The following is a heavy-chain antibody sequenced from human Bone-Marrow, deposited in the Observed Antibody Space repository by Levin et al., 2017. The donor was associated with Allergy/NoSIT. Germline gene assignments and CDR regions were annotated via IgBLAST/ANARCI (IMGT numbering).Heavy chain of an antibody. Sequence: GSLRLSCTVSGASISIYYWSWIRQPAGKGLEWIGRIYTTGNTNYNPSLKSRVTMSVDASRNQFSLNLKSVTAADTAVYYCTTYTSGYPGWFDPWGQGTLVTVSS. V-gene: IGHV4-4*07. CDR3: TTYTSGYPGWFDP. CDR1: GASISIYY. CDR2: IYTTGNT. J-gene: IGHJ5*02. D-gene: IGHD3-22*01.